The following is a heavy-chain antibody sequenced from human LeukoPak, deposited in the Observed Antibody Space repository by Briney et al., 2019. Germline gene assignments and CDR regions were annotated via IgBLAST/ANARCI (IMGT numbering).Heavy chain of an antibody. V-gene: IGHV3-74*01. CDR2: VKEDGRET. CDR3: ARAKPADFDL. J-gene: IGHJ5*02. Sequence: GGSLRLSCVGSGFTFNTYWIHWVRPAPGKGLVWVSRVKEDGRETNYADSVKGRFTLSRDNAKNTVYLQMNNLRAEDTAVYHCARAKPADFDLWGQGTLVTVSS. CDR1: GFTFNTYW.